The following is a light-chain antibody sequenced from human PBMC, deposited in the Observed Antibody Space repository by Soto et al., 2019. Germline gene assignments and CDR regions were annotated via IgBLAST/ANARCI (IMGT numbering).Light chain of an antibody. V-gene: IGKV1-12*01. Sequence: DIQMTQSPSSVSASVGDRVAITCRASQDIYTWLAWYQQKPGKAPKLLIYAASSLQSGVPSRFSGSGSGTECTLTISSLQPEDFATYYCQQANSFPIAFGQGTRLEIK. CDR2: AAS. CDR3: QQANSFPIA. J-gene: IGKJ5*01. CDR1: QDIYTW.